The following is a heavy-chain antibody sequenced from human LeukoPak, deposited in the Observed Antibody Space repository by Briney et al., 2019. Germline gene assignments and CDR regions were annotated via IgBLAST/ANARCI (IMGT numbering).Heavy chain of an antibody. Sequence: ASVKVSCKASGYTFTGYYMHWVRQAPGQGLEWMGWINPNSGGTNYAQKFQGRVTMTRDTSIGTAYMELSRLRSDDTAVYYCARGHDSSGYIPDYWGQGTLVTVSS. CDR1: GYTFTGYY. D-gene: IGHD3-22*01. V-gene: IGHV1-2*02. CDR2: INPNSGGT. CDR3: ARGHDSSGYIPDY. J-gene: IGHJ4*02.